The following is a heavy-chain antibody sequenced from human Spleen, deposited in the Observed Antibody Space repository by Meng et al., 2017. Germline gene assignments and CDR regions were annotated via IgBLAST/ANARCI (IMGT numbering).Heavy chain of an antibody. V-gene: IGHV1-18*01. CDR2: ISAHNGNT. CDR1: GYTFSNFD. D-gene: IGHD3-10*01. Sequence: AAVKVSCKASGYTFSNFDISWVRQAPGQGLEWMGRISAHNGNTNYVQKLQGRVSMTTETSTSTAYMELRSLRSDDTAVYYCARTSQSSHYSNYYDMDVWGQGTTVTVSS. CDR3: ARTSQSSHYSNYYDMDV. J-gene: IGHJ6*01.